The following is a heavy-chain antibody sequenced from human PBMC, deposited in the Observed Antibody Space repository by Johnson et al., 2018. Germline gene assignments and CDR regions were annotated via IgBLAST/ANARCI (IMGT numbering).Heavy chain of an antibody. Sequence: QVQLVQSGGGLVKXGGSLRLSCAASGFTFSDYYMSWIRQAPGKGLEWVSYISSSGSTIYYADSGKGRFTISRDNAKNSLYLQMNSLRAEDTAVYYCARGGYSGYDSPIYGMDVWGQGTTVTVSS. CDR2: ISSSGSTI. CDR1: GFTFSDYY. V-gene: IGHV3-11*01. J-gene: IGHJ6*02. CDR3: ARGGYSGYDSPIYGMDV. D-gene: IGHD5-12*01.